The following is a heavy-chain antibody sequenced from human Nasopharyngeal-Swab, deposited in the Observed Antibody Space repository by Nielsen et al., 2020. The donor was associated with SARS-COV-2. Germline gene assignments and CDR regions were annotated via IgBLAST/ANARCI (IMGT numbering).Heavy chain of an antibody. Sequence: GESLKISCAASGFTFNNYNFNWVRQAPGQGLEWLSSLSSSSSYIYYADSVKGRFTISRDNAKNSLYLQMTSLRAEDTAVYYCARDGLDYDFWSAYFMDVWGQGTTVTVSS. CDR3: ARDGLDYDFWSAYFMDV. D-gene: IGHD3-3*01. CDR2: LSSSSSYI. CDR1: GFTFNNYN. V-gene: IGHV3-21*01. J-gene: IGHJ6*02.